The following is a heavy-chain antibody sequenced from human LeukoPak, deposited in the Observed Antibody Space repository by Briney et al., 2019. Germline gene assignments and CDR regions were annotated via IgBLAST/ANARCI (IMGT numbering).Heavy chain of an antibody. Sequence: SSETLSLTCTVSGGSISGYSWTWIRQPPGQGLEWIGYFHNSRTTSYNPSLTGRATISVDTAMGQISLKLNSVTAADTAVYYCARGHLGLSPWGQGTLVTVSS. CDR1: GGSISGYS. D-gene: IGHD3-10*01. V-gene: IGHV4-59*01. CDR3: ARGHLGLSP. J-gene: IGHJ5*02. CDR2: FHNSRTT.